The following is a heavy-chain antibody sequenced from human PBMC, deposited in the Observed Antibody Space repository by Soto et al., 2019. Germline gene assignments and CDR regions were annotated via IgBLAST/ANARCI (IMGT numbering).Heavy chain of an antibody. J-gene: IGHJ2*01. D-gene: IGHD3-22*01. Sequence: SMKVSCKAYVYTFTSYAMHWVLQAPGQRLETKGEINAGNDNTKYSLKFQDRVNINRETSESTAYLELSRLRYEETAVYLCYCEGYETSGYYGGGYWYFDLWGRGTLGTVSS. CDR1: VYTFTSYA. CDR2: INAGNDNT. CDR3: YCEGYETSGYYGGGYWYFDL. V-gene: IGHV1-3*01.